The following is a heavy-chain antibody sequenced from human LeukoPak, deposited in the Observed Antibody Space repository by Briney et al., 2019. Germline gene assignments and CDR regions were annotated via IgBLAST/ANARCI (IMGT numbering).Heavy chain of an antibody. CDR3: ARMGRRGRAEGNAFDI. CDR1: GFTFSSYA. J-gene: IGHJ3*02. V-gene: IGHV3-21*01. CDR2: ISSSSSYI. Sequence: GGSLRLSCAASGFTFSSYAMSWVRQAPGKGLEWVSSISSSSSYIYYADSVKGRFTISRDNAKNSLYLQMNSLRAEDTAVYYCARMGRRGRAEGNAFDIWGQGTMVTVSS. D-gene: IGHD1-1*01.